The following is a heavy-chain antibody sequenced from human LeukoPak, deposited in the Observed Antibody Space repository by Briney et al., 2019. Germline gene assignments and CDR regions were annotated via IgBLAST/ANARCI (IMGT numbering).Heavy chain of an antibody. D-gene: IGHD3-22*01. Sequence: GGSLRLSCAASGFTVSSNYMSWVRQAPGKGLEWVSVNYSGGSTYYADSVKGRFTISRDNSKNTLYLQMNSLRAEDTAVYYCARLDMDYYDSSGYGFDYWGQGTLVTVSS. CDR1: GFTVSSNY. CDR2: NYSGGST. V-gene: IGHV3-53*01. CDR3: ARLDMDYYDSSGYGFDY. J-gene: IGHJ4*02.